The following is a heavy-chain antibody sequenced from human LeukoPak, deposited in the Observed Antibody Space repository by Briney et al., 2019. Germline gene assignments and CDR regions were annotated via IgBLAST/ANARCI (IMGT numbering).Heavy chain of an antibody. D-gene: IGHD1-26*01. CDR1: GDSISSSSYF. V-gene: IGHV4-39*01. CDR2: IHYSGRT. J-gene: IGHJ5*02. Sequence: SETLSLICTVSGDSISSSSYFWGWIRQPPAKGLEWIGTIHYSGRTYYNPSLKSRVTISVDTSKNQFSLKMSSVTAADTAMYYCARNSGNYLGWFDPWGQGTLVTVSS. CDR3: ARNSGNYLGWFDP.